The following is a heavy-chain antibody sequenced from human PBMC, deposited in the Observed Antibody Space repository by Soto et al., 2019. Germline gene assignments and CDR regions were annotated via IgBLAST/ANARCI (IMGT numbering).Heavy chain of an antibody. Sequence: PGGSLRLSCAASGFTFSDYYMSWIRQAPGKGLEWVSYISSSGSTIYYADSVKGRFTISRDNAKNSLYLQMNSLRAEDTAVYYCARAATYDFWSGYSSYYYYYYMDVWGKGTTVTVSS. J-gene: IGHJ6*03. CDR3: ARAATYDFWSGYSSYYYYYYMDV. V-gene: IGHV3-11*01. CDR2: ISSSGSTI. CDR1: GFTFSDYY. D-gene: IGHD3-3*01.